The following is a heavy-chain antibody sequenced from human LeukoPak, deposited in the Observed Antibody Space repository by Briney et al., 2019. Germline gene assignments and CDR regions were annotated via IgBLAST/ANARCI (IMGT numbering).Heavy chain of an antibody. J-gene: IGHJ4*02. CDR2: IYSGGST. CDR1: GFTVSSNY. Sequence: GGSLRLSCAASGFTVSSNYMSWVRQAPGKGLEWVSVIYSGGSTYYADSAKGRFTISGDNSKNTLYLQMNSLRAEDTAVYYCARGIHGPGSYWEGYYFDYWGQGTLVTVSS. CDR3: ARGIHGPGSYWEGYYFDY. D-gene: IGHD3-10*01. V-gene: IGHV3-53*01.